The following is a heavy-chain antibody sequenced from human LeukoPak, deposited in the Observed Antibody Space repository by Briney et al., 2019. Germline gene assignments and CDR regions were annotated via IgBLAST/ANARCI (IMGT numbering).Heavy chain of an antibody. V-gene: IGHV3-23*01. CDR2: ISGSGGST. D-gene: IGHD3-10*01. CDR3: AKAGSSGIYYGGGGFFDY. Sequence: GGSLRLSCAASGFTFSSYAMSWVRQAPGKGLEWVSAISGSGGSTYYADSVKGRFTISRDNSKNTLYLQMNSLRAEDTAVYYWAKAGSSGIYYGGGGFFDYWGQGTLVTVSS. J-gene: IGHJ4*02. CDR1: GFTFSSYA.